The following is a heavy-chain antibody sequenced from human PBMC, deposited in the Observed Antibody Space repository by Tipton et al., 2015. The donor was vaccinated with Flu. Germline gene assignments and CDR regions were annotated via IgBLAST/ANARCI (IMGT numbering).Heavy chain of an antibody. CDR2: IYYSGST. J-gene: IGHJ3*02. CDR1: GGSISSYY. V-gene: IGHV4-59*01. CDR3: ARVALRSDYYGSGTIPRYFAFDI. Sequence: TLSLTCTVSGGSISSYYWSWIRQPPGKALEWIGYIYYSGSTNYNPSLKSRVTISVDTSKNQFSLKLSSVTAADTAVYYCARVALRSDYYGSGTIPRYFAFDIWGQGTMVTVSS. D-gene: IGHD3-10*01.